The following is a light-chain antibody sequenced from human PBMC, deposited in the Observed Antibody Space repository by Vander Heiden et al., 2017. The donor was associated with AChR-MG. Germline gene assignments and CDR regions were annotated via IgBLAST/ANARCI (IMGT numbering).Light chain of an antibody. J-gene: IGLJ2*01. CDR2: EVS. CDR1: SSYVRGYNY. CDR3: TSYASSSTVV. Sequence: QSALTQPASVSGSPGQSITTPCTGTSSYVRGYNYAPRYHQPPGKAPKLISYEVSNRPAGVSHRCSGSKCGNTASLTISGLQAEDESDYYCTSYASSSTVVFGGGTKLTVL. V-gene: IGLV2-14*01.